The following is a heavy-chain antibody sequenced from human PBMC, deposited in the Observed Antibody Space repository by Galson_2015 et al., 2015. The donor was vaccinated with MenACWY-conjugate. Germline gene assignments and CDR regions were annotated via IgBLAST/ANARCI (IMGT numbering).Heavy chain of an antibody. V-gene: IGHV3-74*03. CDR3: AKGWLLYSSGWYTNYYYYGMDV. CDR1: GFTIGRYW. CDR2: ITVDATNT. J-gene: IGHJ6*02. Sequence: SLRLSCAASGFTIGRYWIHWVRQVPGKGPVWISCITVDATNTEFADSVKGRFALSRDNARNTVYLQMNSLTAEDTAVYYCAKGWLLYSSGWYTNYYYYGMDVWGQGTTVTVSS. D-gene: IGHD6-19*01.